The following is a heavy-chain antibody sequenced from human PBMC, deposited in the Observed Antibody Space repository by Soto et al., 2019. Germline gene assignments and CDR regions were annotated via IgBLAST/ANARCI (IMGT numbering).Heavy chain of an antibody. D-gene: IGHD6-19*01. CDR1: GFSISGSA. Sequence: DVQLVESGGGLVQPGGSLKLSCAASGFSISGSAMHWVRQASGKGLEWIGRIRSKANKYATSYAASVEGRFTISRDDSKNTAFLEMNDLKTEDSAVYLCTSPRIAVAGVFWYFDLWGRGTLVIVSS. CDR2: IRSKANKYAT. CDR3: TSPRIAVAGVFWYFDL. J-gene: IGHJ2*01. V-gene: IGHV3-73*01.